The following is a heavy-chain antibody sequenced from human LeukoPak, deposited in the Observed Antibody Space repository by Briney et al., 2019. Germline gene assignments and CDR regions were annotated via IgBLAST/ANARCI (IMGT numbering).Heavy chain of an antibody. CDR2: ISVSGGTT. CDR1: GFTFRNYA. J-gene: IGHJ4*02. D-gene: IGHD3-22*01. CDR3: AKGNYYFDSSGYFHFDY. Sequence: GGSLRLSCATSGFTFRNYAMSWVRQAPGKGLEWVSTISVSGGTTYYADSVKGRFTISRDNSKNTLSLQMNSLRAEDTAVYYCAKGNYYFDSSGYFHFDYWGQGTQVTVSS. V-gene: IGHV3-23*01.